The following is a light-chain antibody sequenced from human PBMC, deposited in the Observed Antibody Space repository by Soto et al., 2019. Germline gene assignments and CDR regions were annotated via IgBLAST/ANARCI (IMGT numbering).Light chain of an antibody. CDR1: QSVSSY. CDR3: QQRRT. J-gene: IGKJ1*01. CDR2: DAS. V-gene: IGKV3-11*01. Sequence: TLSLSPGERATLSCRASQSVSSYLAWYQQKPGQAPRLLIYDASNRATGIPARFSGSGSGTDFTLTISSLEPEDFAVYYCQQRRTFGQGTKV.